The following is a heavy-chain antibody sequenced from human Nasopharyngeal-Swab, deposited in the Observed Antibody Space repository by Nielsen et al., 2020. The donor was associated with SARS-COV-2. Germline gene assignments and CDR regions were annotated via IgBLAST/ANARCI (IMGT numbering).Heavy chain of an antibody. CDR1: GYTFTSYY. Sequence: ASVKVSCKASGYTFTSYYMHWVRQAPGQGLEWIGRINPNSGGTNYAQKFQGRVTMTRDTSISTAYMELSRLRSADTAVYYCARTIPVLRYFDWSPGLVMDVWGQGTTVTVS. CDR2: INPNSGGT. J-gene: IGHJ6*02. D-gene: IGHD3-9*01. CDR3: ARTIPVLRYFDWSPGLVMDV. V-gene: IGHV1-2*06.